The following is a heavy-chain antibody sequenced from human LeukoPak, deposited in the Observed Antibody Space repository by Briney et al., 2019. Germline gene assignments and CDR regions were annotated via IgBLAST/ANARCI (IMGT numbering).Heavy chain of an antibody. Sequence: ASVKVSCKASGYTFTGYYTHWVRQAPGQGLEWMGRMNPDSGDTNYAQKFTGRVAMTRDTSISTAYMELSSLRSDDTAVYYCARSWGIFGVVRYAFDIWGQGTMVTVSS. J-gene: IGHJ3*02. D-gene: IGHD3-3*01. CDR2: MNPDSGDT. CDR3: ARSWGIFGVVRYAFDI. V-gene: IGHV1-2*06. CDR1: GYTFTGYY.